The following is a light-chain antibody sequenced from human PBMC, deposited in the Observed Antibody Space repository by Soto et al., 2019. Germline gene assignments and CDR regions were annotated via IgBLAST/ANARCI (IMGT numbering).Light chain of an antibody. Sequence: DIQMTHSPSSLSASVGDRVTITCRARQTISIWLAWYQQKPGKAPKLLIYDASILESGVPSRFSGSGSATEFTLTISSLPPDDFATYYCQQYNSYRTFGQGTKVDIK. CDR1: QTISIW. V-gene: IGKV1-5*01. CDR3: QQYNSYRT. J-gene: IGKJ1*01. CDR2: DAS.